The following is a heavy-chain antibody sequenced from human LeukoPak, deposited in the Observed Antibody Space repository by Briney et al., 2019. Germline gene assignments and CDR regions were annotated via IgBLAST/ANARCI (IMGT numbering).Heavy chain of an antibody. Sequence: PGGSLRLSCAASGFTFSSYAMSWVRQAPGKGLEWVPAISGSGGSTYYADSVKGRFTISRDNSKNTLYLQMNSLRAEDTAVYYCAKDALSIAVAGRLGPWGFDYWGQGTLVTVSS. CDR3: AKDALSIAVAGRLGPWGFDY. CDR1: GFTFSSYA. CDR2: ISGSGGST. J-gene: IGHJ4*02. D-gene: IGHD6-19*01. V-gene: IGHV3-23*01.